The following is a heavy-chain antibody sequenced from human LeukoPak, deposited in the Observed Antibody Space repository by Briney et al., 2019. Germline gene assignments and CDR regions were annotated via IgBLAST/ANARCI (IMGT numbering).Heavy chain of an antibody. V-gene: IGHV3-23*01. D-gene: IGHD4-17*01. CDR1: GFTFSNYA. CDR3: AKGAATVTSRFDY. CDR2: ISGSGGST. J-gene: IGHJ4*02. Sequence: GGSLRLSCAASGFTFSNYAMSWVRQAPGKRLEWVSTISGSGGSTYYADSVKGRFTISRDNSKNTLYVQMNSLRADDTAVYCCAKGAATVTSRFDYWGQGTLVTVSS.